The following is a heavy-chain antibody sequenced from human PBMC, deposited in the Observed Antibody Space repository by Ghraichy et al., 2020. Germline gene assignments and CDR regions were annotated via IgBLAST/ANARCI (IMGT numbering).Heavy chain of an antibody. CDR1: GGSISSYY. CDR2: IYYSGST. V-gene: IGHV4-59*01. CDR3: ASLYYYDSSGYYFVKRDDAFDI. Sequence: SETLSLTCTVSGGSISSYYWSWIRQPPGKGLEWIGYIYYSGSTNYNPSLKSRVTISVDTSKNQFSLKLSSVTAADTAVYYCASLYYYDSSGYYFVKRDDAFDIWGQGTMVTVSS. J-gene: IGHJ3*02. D-gene: IGHD3-22*01.